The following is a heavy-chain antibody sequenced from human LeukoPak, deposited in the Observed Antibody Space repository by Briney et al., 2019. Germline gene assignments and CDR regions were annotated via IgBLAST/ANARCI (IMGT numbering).Heavy chain of an antibody. Sequence: GGSLRLSCAASGFTFTTYWMTWVRQAPGKGLEWVANIKQDGSEKYYVDSVKGRFTISRDNAKNSLYLQMNSLRAEDTAVYYCARDVLGAAYYWGQGTLVTVSS. V-gene: IGHV3-7*01. D-gene: IGHD2-8*02. J-gene: IGHJ4*02. CDR2: IKQDGSEK. CDR1: GFTFTTYW. CDR3: ARDVLGAAYY.